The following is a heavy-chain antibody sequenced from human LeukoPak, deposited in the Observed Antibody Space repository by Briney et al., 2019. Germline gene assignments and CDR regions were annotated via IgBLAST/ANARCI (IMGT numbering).Heavy chain of an antibody. CDR1: GFTFSSYA. CDR2: ISSNGGST. CDR3: ARDLYSYGYLDY. V-gene: IGHV3-64*01. J-gene: IGHJ4*02. Sequence: GGSLRLSCAASGFTFSSYAMHWVRQAPGKGLEYVSAISSNGGSTYYANSVKGRFTISRDNSKNTLYLQMNSLRAEDTAVYYCARDLYSYGYLDYWGQGTLVTVSS. D-gene: IGHD5-18*01.